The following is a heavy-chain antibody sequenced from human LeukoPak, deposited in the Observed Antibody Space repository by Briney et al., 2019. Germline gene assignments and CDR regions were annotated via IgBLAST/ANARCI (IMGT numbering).Heavy chain of an antibody. CDR3: ARSLAVAGTGFLFY. Sequence: ASVKVSCKASGYTFTSYGISWVRQAPGQGLERMGWISAYNGNTNYAQKLQGRVTMTTDTSTSIAYMELRSLRSDDTAVYYCARSLAVAGTGFLFYWGQGTLVTVSS. J-gene: IGHJ4*02. D-gene: IGHD6-19*01. CDR2: ISAYNGNT. V-gene: IGHV1-18*04. CDR1: GYTFTSYG.